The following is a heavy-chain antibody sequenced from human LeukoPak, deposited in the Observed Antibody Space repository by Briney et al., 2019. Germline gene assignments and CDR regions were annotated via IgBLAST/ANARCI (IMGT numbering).Heavy chain of an antibody. CDR3: ARVGAERGDFDY. CDR2: IIPIFGTA. J-gene: IGHJ4*02. D-gene: IGHD1-26*01. Sequence: SVKVSCKASGGTFSSYAISSVRQAPGQGLEWMGGIIPIFGTANYAQKFQGRVTVTADESTSTAYVQLSSLRPEDAAVYYCARVGAERGDFDYWGQGTLVTLSS. CDR1: GGTFSSYA. V-gene: IGHV1-69*01.